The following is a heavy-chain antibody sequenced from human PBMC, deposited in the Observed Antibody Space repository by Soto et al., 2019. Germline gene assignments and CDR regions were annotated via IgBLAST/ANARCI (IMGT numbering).Heavy chain of an antibody. Sequence: PSETLSLTCTVSGGSVSSESHYWSWIRQTPGKGLEWIGYIYYTGSTNYNPSLKSRVTMSVDTSKNQFSLKLSSVTAADTAVYYCARDPGSTGWFDPWGQGTLVTVSS. V-gene: IGHV4-61*01. D-gene: IGHD6-13*01. J-gene: IGHJ5*02. CDR2: IYYTGST. CDR3: ARDPGSTGWFDP. CDR1: GGSVSSESHY.